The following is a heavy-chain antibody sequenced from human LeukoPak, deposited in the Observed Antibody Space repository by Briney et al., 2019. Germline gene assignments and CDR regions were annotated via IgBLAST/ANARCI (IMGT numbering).Heavy chain of an antibody. Sequence: GGSLRLSCAASGFTVSSNYMSWVRQAPGKGLEWVSVIYSGGSTYYADSVKGRFTISRDNSKNTLYLQMNSLRAEDTVVYYCARDPDYYYGMDVWGQGTTVTVSS. CDR2: IYSGGST. CDR1: GFTVSSNY. J-gene: IGHJ6*02. V-gene: IGHV3-53*01. CDR3: ARDPDYYYGMDV.